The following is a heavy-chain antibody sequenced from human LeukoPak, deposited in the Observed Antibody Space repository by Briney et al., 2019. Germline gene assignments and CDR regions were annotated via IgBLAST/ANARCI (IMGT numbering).Heavy chain of an antibody. D-gene: IGHD2-2*02. V-gene: IGHV1-2*02. J-gene: IGHJ5*02. CDR1: RYTFTGYY. CDR2: INPNSGGT. Sequence: ASVKVSCKASRYTFTGYYMHWVRQAPGQGLEWMGWINPNSGGTNYAQKFQGRVTMTRDTSISTAYMELRRLRSDDTAVYYCAREDGIVVVPAAINWFDPWGQGTLVTVSS. CDR3: AREDGIVVVPAAINWFDP.